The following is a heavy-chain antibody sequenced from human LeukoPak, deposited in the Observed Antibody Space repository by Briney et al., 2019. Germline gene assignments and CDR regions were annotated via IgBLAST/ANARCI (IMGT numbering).Heavy chain of an antibody. D-gene: IGHD3-10*01. CDR3: ARHPGHNWFDP. CDR2: INHSGST. V-gene: IGHV4-34*01. CDR1: GGSFSGYY. J-gene: IGHJ5*02. Sequence: SETLSLTCAVYGGSFSGYYWSWIRQPPGKGLEWIGEINHSGSTNYNPSLRSRVTISVDTSKNQFSLKLSSVTAADTAVYYCARHPGHNWFDPWGQGTLVTVSS.